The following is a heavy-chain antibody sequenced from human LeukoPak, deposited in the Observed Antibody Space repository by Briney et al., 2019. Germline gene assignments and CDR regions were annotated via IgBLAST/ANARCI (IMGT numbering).Heavy chain of an antibody. J-gene: IGHJ4*02. CDR3: ATSRGYCSSTSCRDDYYFDY. CDR1: GYTFTGYY. Sequence: AASVKVSCKASGYTFTGYYMHWVRQAPGQGLEWMGWINPNSGGTNCAQKFQGRVTMTRDTSISTAYMELSRLRSDDTAVYYCATSRGYCSSTSCRDDYYFDYWGQGTLVTVSS. CDR2: INPNSGGT. D-gene: IGHD2-2*01. V-gene: IGHV1-2*02.